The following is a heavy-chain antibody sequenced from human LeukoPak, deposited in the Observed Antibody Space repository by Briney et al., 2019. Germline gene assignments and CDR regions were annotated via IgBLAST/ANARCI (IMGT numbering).Heavy chain of an antibody. D-gene: IGHD4-17*01. Sequence: GRSLRLSCAASGFTFDDYAMHWVRQAPGKGLEWVSGISWNSGSIGYADSVKGRFTISRDNAKNSLYLQMNSLRAEDTALYYCAKDWGYGDLTGGFDYWGQGTLVTVSS. V-gene: IGHV3-9*01. CDR1: GFTFDDYA. CDR2: ISWNSGSI. CDR3: AKDWGYGDLTGGFDY. J-gene: IGHJ4*02.